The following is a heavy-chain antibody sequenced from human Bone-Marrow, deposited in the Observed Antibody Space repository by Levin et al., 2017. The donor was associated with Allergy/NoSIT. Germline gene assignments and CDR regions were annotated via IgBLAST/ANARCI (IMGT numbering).Heavy chain of an antibody. D-gene: IGHD1-1*01. CDR3: AKNSGTWLYYGLDV. V-gene: IGHV3-23*01. J-gene: IGHJ6*02. CDR1: GFTFSTYA. CDR2: ISGSGDER. Sequence: GESLKISCGASGFTFSTYAMAWVRQAAGKGLEWVSGISGSGDERDYADSVKGRFTISRDNSKNTLYLQMSSLRAEDAAVYYCAKNSGTWLYYGLDVWGQGTTVTVSS.